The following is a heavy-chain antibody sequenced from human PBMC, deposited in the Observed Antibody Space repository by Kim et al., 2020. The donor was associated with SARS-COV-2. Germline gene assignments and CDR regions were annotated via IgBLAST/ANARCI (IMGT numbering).Heavy chain of an antibody. Sequence: SETLSLTCAVSGGSISSSNWWSWVRQPPGKGLEWIGEIYHSGSTNYNPSLKSRVTISVDKSKNQFSLKLSSVTAADTAVYYCARSSVGDSSGLFEGYYFDYWGQGTLVTVSS. J-gene: IGHJ4*02. CDR1: GGSISSSNW. V-gene: IGHV4-4*02. D-gene: IGHD3-22*01. CDR2: IYHSGST. CDR3: ARSSVGDSSGLFEGYYFDY.